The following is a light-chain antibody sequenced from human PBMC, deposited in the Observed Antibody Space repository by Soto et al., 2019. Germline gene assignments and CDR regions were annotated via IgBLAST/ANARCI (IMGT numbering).Light chain of an antibody. CDR3: SSKTSSRTPVV. V-gene: IGLV2-14*01. Sequence: QSVLTQPASVSGSPGQSITLSYTGTSSDVGGYNYVSWYQQHPGNAPRLMMYEVNNRPSGVPNRFSGSKSGNTASLTISGLQAEDEADYYCSSKTSSRTPVVFGTGTKGTVL. CDR1: SSDVGGYNY. J-gene: IGLJ1*01. CDR2: EVN.